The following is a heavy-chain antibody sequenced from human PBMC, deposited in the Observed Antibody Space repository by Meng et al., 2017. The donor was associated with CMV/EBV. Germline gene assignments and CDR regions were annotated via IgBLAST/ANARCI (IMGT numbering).Heavy chain of an antibody. V-gene: IGHV4-59*01. CDR2: IYYSGSI. CDR3: AGQYSGTYYREFDY. CDR1: GVSISSYY. D-gene: IGHD1-26*01. J-gene: IGHJ4*02. Sequence: SETLSLTCTVSGVSISSYYWSWIRQPPGKGLEWIGHIYYSGSINYNPSLKSRVTMSVDTSKNQSSLKLSSVTAADTAVYYCAGQYSGTYYREFDYWGQGTLVTVSS.